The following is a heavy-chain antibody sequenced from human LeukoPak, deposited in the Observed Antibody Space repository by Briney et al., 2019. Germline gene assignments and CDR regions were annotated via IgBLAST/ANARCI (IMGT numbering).Heavy chain of an antibody. CDR1: GGSISSSNW. CDR3: ARSTGKDTRAFDI. J-gene: IGHJ3*02. CDR2: IYHSGST. V-gene: IGHV4-4*02. D-gene: IGHD2-15*01. Sequence: SETLSLTCAVSGGSISSSNWWSWVRQPPGKGLEWIGEIYHSGSTNYSPSLKSRVTISVDKSKNQFSLKLSSVTAADTAVYYCARSTGKDTRAFDIWGQGTMVTVSS.